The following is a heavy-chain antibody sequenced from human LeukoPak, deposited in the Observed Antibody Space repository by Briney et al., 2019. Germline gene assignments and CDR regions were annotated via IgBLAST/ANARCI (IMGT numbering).Heavy chain of an antibody. CDR2: ISGSGGST. Sequence: TGGSLRLSCAASGFTFSSYAMSWVRQAPGKGLEWVSDISGSGGSTYYADSVKGRFTISRDNSKNTLYLQMNSLRAEDTAVYYCAKDLPIAANRQPFDNWGQGTLVTVSS. D-gene: IGHD2-21*01. J-gene: IGHJ4*02. CDR1: GFTFSSYA. V-gene: IGHV3-23*01. CDR3: AKDLPIAANRQPFDN.